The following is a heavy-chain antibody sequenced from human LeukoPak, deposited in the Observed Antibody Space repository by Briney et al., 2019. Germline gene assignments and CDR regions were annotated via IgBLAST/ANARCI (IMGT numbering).Heavy chain of an antibody. CDR2: ISSSSSYI. CDR3: ARGKDYGGNSDFDY. V-gene: IGHV3-21*01. D-gene: IGHD4-23*01. Sequence: GGSLRLSCAASGFTFSSYSMNWVRQAPGKGLEWVLSISSSSSYIYYADSVKGRFTISRDNAKNSLYLQMNSLRAEDTAVYYCARGKDYGGNSDFDYWGQGTLVTVSS. J-gene: IGHJ4*02. CDR1: GFTFSSYS.